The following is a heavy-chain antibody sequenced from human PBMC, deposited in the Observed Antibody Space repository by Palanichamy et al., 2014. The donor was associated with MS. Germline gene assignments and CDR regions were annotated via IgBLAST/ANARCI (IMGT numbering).Heavy chain of an antibody. D-gene: IGHD4-17*01. CDR3: ARDPSRVGDSDFDY. CDR1: GFTFSRYS. CDR2: IYYSGSLT. J-gene: IGHJ4*02. Sequence: EVQLVESGGGLVQPGGSLRLSCAASGFTFSRYSMIWVRQAPGKGLEWVSYIYYSGSLTHYADSVRGRFTISRDNAGNSLYLQMNSLTDEDTAVYYCARDPSRVGDSDFDYWGQGTQVTVAS. V-gene: IGHV3-48*02.